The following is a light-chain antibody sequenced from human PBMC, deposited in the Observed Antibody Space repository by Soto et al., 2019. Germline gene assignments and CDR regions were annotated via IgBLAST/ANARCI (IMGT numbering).Light chain of an antibody. CDR2: QVS. J-gene: IGLJ1*01. CDR3: SSYSSRSTCYG. CDR1: SSDIGGFYY. Sequence: QSVLTQPASVSGSPGQSITISCTGTSSDIGGFYYVSWYQHHPGKDPKLMIYQVSNRPSGVSNRFSGSKSGNTASLTISGLQAEGEADYFCSSYSSRSTCYGFGGGTKVTVL. V-gene: IGLV2-14*01.